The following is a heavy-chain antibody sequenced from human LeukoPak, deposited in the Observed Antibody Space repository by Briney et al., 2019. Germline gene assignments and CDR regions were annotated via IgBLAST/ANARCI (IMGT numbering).Heavy chain of an antibody. J-gene: IGHJ4*02. D-gene: IGHD1-1*01. Sequence: GESLKISCKGSGYSFTNYWIGWVRQMPGKGLEWMAIIYPANSDTRYTPSFQGQVTISADKSISTAYLQWSSLKASDTAMYYCARHKSDDDLMIDYWGQGTLVTVSS. CDR3: ARHKSDDDLMIDY. CDR1: GYSFTNYW. V-gene: IGHV5-51*01. CDR2: IYPANSDT.